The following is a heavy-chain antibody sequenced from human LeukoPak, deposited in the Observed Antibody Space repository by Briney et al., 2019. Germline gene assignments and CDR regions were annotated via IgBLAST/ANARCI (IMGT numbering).Heavy chain of an antibody. Sequence: GGSLRLSCATSGFTFSGAWLSWVRQAPGKGLEWIGRIKNDGATDYAAPARGRFTISRDVSRATLYLQMNSLKTEDTAIYYCTTVTHFYLGGQGTLVTVSS. CDR2: IKNDGAT. J-gene: IGHJ4*02. D-gene: IGHD2-15*01. V-gene: IGHV3-15*01. CDR1: GFTFSGAW. CDR3: TTVTHFYL.